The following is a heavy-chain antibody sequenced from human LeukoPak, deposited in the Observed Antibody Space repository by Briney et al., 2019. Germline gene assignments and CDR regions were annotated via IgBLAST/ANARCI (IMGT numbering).Heavy chain of an antibody. V-gene: IGHV1-69*05. CDR1: GGTFSSYA. CDR2: IIPLFGTA. CDR3: ARVDRYHFYLDV. Sequence: ASVKVSCKASGGTFSSYAISWVRQAPGQGLEWMGRIIPLFGTANFAQRFQGRVTLTTDESTSTAYMELSSLISEDTAIYYCARVDRYHFYLDVWGKGTTVTVSS. J-gene: IGHJ6*03.